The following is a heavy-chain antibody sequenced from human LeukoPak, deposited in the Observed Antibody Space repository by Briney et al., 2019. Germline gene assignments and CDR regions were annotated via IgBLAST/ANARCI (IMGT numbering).Heavy chain of an antibody. J-gene: IGHJ4*02. CDR1: GFTFSSCS. CDR2: ISGSSSAI. D-gene: IGHD2-8*01. CDR3: ARRPGYCTDGIFYTRNY. Sequence: PGGSLRLSCAASGFTFSSCSMNWVRQAPGKGLEWVSYISGSSSAIYYADSVKGRFTISRDNAKNSLYLQMNSLRAEDTAVYYCARRPGYCTDGIFYTRNYWGQGTLATVSS. V-gene: IGHV3-48*01.